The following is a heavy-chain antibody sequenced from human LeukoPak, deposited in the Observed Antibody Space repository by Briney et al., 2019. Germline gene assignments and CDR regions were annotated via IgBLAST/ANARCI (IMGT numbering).Heavy chain of an antibody. J-gene: IGHJ5*02. V-gene: IGHV4-34*01. Sequence: SETLSLTCAVYGGSFSGYYWSWIRQPPGKGLEWIGSIYDSGSTYYNPSLKSRVTISVDTSKNQFSLKLNSVTAADTAVYYCVRHYGPWGQGTLVTVSS. CDR3: VRHYGP. CDR1: GGSFSGYY. D-gene: IGHD3-16*01. CDR2: IYDSGST.